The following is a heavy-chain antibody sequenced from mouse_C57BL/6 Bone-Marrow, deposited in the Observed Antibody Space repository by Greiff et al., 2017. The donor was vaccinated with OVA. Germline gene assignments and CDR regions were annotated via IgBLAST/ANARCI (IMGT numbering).Heavy chain of an antibody. CDR2: ISYDGSN. V-gene: IGHV3-6*01. J-gene: IGHJ4*01. CDR1: GYSITSGYY. CDR3: AGGDAMDY. Sequence: EVQLQQSGPGLVKPSQSLSLTCSVTGYSITSGYYWNWIRQFPGNKLEWMGYISYDGSNNYNPSLKNRISITRDTSKNQFFLKLNSVTTEDTATYYCAGGDAMDYWGQGTSVTVSS.